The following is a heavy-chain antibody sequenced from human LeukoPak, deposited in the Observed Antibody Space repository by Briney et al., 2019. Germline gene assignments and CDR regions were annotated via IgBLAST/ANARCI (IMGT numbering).Heavy chain of an antibody. J-gene: IGHJ5*02. D-gene: IGHD3-10*01. Sequence: GGSLRLSCAASGFTFSSYAMSWVRQAPGKGLEWVSAISGSGGSTYYADSVKGRFTISRDNSRNTLYLQMNSLRAEDTAVYYCAKDRITMAPKPDWFDPWGQGTLVTVSS. V-gene: IGHV3-23*01. CDR2: ISGSGGST. CDR3: AKDRITMAPKPDWFDP. CDR1: GFTFSSYA.